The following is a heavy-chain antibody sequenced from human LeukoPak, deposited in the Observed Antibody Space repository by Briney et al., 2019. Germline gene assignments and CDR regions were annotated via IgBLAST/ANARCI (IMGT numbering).Heavy chain of an antibody. CDR3: AKYGSGSYYSIYYYMDV. CDR1: GFTFSSYA. CDR2: ISGSGGST. V-gene: IGHV3-23*01. Sequence: PGGSLRLSCAASGFTFSSYAMSWVRQAPGKGLEWVSAISGSGGSTYYADSVKGRFTISRDNSKNTLYLQMNSLRAEDTAVYYCAKYGSGSYYSIYYYMDVWGKGTTVTVSS. J-gene: IGHJ6*03. D-gene: IGHD3-10*01.